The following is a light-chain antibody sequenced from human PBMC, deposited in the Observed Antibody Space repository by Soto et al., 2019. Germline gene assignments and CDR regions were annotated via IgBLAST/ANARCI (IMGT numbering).Light chain of an antibody. V-gene: IGKV3-20*01. CDR1: QSLSSSY. Sequence: EIVLTQSPATLSVSPGERATLSCRASQSLSSSYLAWYQQKPGQAPRILISAASSRAADIPDRFSGSGSGTDFSLTISSLEPEDFAVYYCQQYDTSPRTFGQGTKVDIK. CDR2: AAS. J-gene: IGKJ1*01. CDR3: QQYDTSPRT.